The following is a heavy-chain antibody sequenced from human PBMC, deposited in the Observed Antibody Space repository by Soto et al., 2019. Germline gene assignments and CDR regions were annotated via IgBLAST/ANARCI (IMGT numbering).Heavy chain of an antibody. CDR3: VKDRDSNTWPSRDV. V-gene: IGHV1-18*01. Sequence: AAVKFSCKASGYTFTSYGISWVRQAPGQGLEWMGWISAYNGNTNYAQKLQGRVIMTTDTSTSTAYMELRSLRSDDTAVYYCVKDRDSNTWPSRDVWGPGTTVTVSS. D-gene: IGHD3-22*01. CDR2: ISAYNGNT. J-gene: IGHJ6*02. CDR1: GYTFTSYG.